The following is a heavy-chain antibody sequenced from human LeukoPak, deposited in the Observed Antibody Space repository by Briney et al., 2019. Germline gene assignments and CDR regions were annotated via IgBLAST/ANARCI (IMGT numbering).Heavy chain of an antibody. V-gene: IGHV3-30*18. CDR1: GFTFSSYG. CDR2: ISYDGSNK. J-gene: IGHJ4*02. Sequence: GGSLRLSCAASGFTFSSYGMHWVSQAPGKGLEWVAVISYDGSNKYYADSVKGRFTISRDNSKNTLYLQMNSLRAEDTAVYYCAKGGMESIVATIDYFDYWGQGTLVTVSS. D-gene: IGHD5-12*01. CDR3: AKGGMESIVATIDYFDY.